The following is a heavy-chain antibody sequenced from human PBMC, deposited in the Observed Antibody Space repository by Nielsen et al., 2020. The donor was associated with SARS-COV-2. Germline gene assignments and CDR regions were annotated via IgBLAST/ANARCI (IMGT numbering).Heavy chain of an antibody. V-gene: IGHV4-39*01. CDR3: ARALGRGRITMVRGAPIDY. D-gene: IGHD3-10*01. CDR2: IYYSGST. J-gene: IGHJ4*02. Sequence: WIRQPPGKGLEWIGSIYYSGSTYYNPSLKSRVTISVDTSKNQFSLKLSSVTAADTAVYYCARALGRGRITMVRGAPIDYWGQGTLVTVSS.